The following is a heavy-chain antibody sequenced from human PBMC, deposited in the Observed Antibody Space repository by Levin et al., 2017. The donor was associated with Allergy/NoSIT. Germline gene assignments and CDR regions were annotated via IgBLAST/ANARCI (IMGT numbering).Heavy chain of an antibody. D-gene: IGHD2-8*01. CDR1: GFTFSNFG. V-gene: IGHV3-30*18. CDR2: MSFDGTKE. Sequence: GESLKISCAASGFTFSNFGMHWVRQAPGKGLEWVAVMSFDGTKEYYEDSVKGRITISRDNLKNTLFLQMDILRLEDTATYYCAKIGDCARGLCYWATLEDAFDVWGQGAMVTVSS. J-gene: IGHJ3*01. CDR3: AKIGDCARGLCYWATLEDAFDV.